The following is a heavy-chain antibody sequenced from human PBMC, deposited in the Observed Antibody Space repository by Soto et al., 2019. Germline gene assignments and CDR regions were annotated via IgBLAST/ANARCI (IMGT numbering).Heavy chain of an antibody. D-gene: IGHD1-1*01. J-gene: IGHJ4*02. CDR3: ARTLPNRQLFDS. V-gene: IGHV4-59*01. Sequence: SETLSLTCTVSGCSITNYYWSWIRQPPGKGLEWIGYIYYSGSTNYNPSLESRLTISIDTSKNQFSLRLASVTAADTAVYYCARTLPNRQLFDSWSQGTLVTVSS. CDR1: GCSITNYY. CDR2: IYYSGST.